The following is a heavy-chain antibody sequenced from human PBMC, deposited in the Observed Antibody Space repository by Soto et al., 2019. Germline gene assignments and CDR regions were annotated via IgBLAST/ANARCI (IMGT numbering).Heavy chain of an antibody. CDR1: GYTFTSYY. CDR2: INPSGGST. Sequence: ASVKVSCKASGYTFTSYYMHWVRQAPGQGLEWMGIINPSGGSTSYAQKFQGRVTMTRDTSTSTVYMELSSLRSEDTAVYYCARGPWIQLWLGYYYYYGMDVWGQGTTVTSP. D-gene: IGHD5-18*01. V-gene: IGHV1-46*01. CDR3: ARGPWIQLWLGYYYYYGMDV. J-gene: IGHJ6*02.